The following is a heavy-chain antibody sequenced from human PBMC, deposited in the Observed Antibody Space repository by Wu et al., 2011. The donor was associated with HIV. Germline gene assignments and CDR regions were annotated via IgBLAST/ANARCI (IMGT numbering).Heavy chain of an antibody. Sequence: QVQLVQSGAEVRKPGSSVKVSCKVSGGTLSNYGFSWVRQAPGQGLEWMGGIIPIFNTTKYPQKFQGRVTITADKSTSTAYMELSSLTSEDTAVYYCARDLGGDEDYWGQGTLVTVSS. D-gene: IGHD2-21*01. CDR3: ARDLGGDEDY. CDR1: GGTLSNYG. V-gene: IGHV1-69*14. J-gene: IGHJ4*02. CDR2: IIPIFNTT.